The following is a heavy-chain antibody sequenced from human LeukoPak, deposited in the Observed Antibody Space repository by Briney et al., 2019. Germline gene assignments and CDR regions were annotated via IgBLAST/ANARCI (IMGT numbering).Heavy chain of an antibody. D-gene: IGHD6-19*01. Sequence: GGSLRLSCAASGFTFSSYGMHWVRQAPGKGLEWVAFIRYDGSNKYYADSVKGRFTISRDNSKNTLYLQMNSLRAEDTAVYYCATLGRIAVAGSRTFDYWGQGTLVTVSS. CDR1: GFTFSSYG. J-gene: IGHJ4*02. CDR3: ATLGRIAVAGSRTFDY. V-gene: IGHV3-30*02. CDR2: IRYDGSNK.